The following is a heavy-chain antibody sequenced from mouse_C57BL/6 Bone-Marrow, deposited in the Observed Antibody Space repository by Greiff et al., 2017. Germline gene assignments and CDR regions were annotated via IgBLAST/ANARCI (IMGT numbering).Heavy chain of an antibody. CDR2: ISSGSSTI. D-gene: IGHD1-1*02. CDR3: ARWWNYFDY. J-gene: IGHJ2*01. Sequence: EVHLVESGGGLVKPGGSLKLSCAASGFTFSDYGMHWVRQAPEKGLEWVAYISSGSSTIYYADTVKGRFTISRDNAKNTLCLQMTSLRSENTAMYYCARWWNYFDYWGQGTTLTVSS. CDR1: GFTFSDYG. V-gene: IGHV5-17*01.